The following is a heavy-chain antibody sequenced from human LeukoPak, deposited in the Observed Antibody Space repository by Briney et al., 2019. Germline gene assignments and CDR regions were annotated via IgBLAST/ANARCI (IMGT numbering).Heavy chain of an antibody. CDR3: AKVPFDL. J-gene: IGHJ5*02. Sequence: GGSLRLSCAASGFTFNSFCIHWVRQAPGKGLEWVADISDDGSNKYYADSVKGRFTISRDNSKNTLYLQMNSLRAEDTAVYYCAKVPFDLWGQGTLVTVSS. CDR2: ISDDGSNK. V-gene: IGHV3-30*18. CDR1: GFTFNSFC.